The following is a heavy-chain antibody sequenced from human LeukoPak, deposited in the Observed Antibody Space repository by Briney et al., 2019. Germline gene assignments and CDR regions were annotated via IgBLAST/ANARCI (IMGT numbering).Heavy chain of an antibody. CDR1: GFTFSDYW. V-gene: IGHV3-7*01. D-gene: IGHD1-26*01. J-gene: IGHJ4*02. CDR3: ARYGGSYYFDN. Sequence: GGSLRLSCAASGFTFSDYWMSWVRQAPGKGLEWVANIKQDGSERYYVDSVKGRFTISRDNAKNSLYLQMNSLRAEDTAVYYCARYGGSYYFDNWGQGTLVTVSS. CDR2: IKQDGSER.